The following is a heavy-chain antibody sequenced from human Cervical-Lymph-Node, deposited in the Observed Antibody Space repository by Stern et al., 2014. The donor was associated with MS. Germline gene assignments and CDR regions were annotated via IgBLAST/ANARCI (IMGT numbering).Heavy chain of an antibody. D-gene: IGHD1-26*01. CDR3: ASRWSGTYYGQNWFDP. Sequence: QVQLQESGPGLVKPSQTLSLTCTVSGGSISSGGHYLSRIRQPPREGLEGIGCIYYSGGTFYNPSLKSRVSISLDTSKNQFSLKLSSVTAADTAVYYCASRWSGTYYGQNWFDPWGQGTLVTVSS. J-gene: IGHJ5*02. V-gene: IGHV4-31*03. CDR2: IYYSGGT. CDR1: GGSISSGGHY.